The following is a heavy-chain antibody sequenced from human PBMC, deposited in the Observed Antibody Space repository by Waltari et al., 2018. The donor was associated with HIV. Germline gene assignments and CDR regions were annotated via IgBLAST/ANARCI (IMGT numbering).Heavy chain of an antibody. J-gene: IGHJ2*01. CDR2: IYYTWRE. Sequence: QLQLQESGPGLVTPSETLSLTCTVSGGSVSSSSYFWGWIRQRPGQGLEWIGRIYYTWREYYHPSRKSRVTISVATSKNQFARKVTSVTAADTAVYYCARHALRVGAADWNFDLWGRGTLVTVSS. CDR1: GGSVSSSSYF. V-gene: IGHV4-39*01. CDR3: ARHALRVGAADWNFDL. D-gene: IGHD1-26*01.